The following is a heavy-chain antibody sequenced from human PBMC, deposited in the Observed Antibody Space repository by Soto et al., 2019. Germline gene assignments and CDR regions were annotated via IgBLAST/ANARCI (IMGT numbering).Heavy chain of an antibody. Sequence: GESLKISCKGSGYSFTSYWISWVRQMPGKGLEWMGRIDPSDSYTNYSPSFQGHVTISADKSISTAYLQWSSLKASDTAMYYCARQYGCSGGSCYHDAFDIWGQETMVTVSS. J-gene: IGHJ3*02. D-gene: IGHD2-15*01. CDR3: ARQYGCSGGSCYHDAFDI. CDR1: GYSFTSYW. V-gene: IGHV5-10-1*01. CDR2: IDPSDSYT.